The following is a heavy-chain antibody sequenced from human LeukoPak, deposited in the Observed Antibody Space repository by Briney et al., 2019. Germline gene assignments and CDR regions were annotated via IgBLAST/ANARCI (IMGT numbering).Heavy chain of an antibody. Sequence: ASVRVSSTLSVHTLTTLSMHWVRQAPGKGLEWMGGFDPQQRKYVNAQNFEGRITMTEDTSADTAYMEVTSVTSEDTAIYYCATALITPQTLLWYLDLWGRGTLATVSP. V-gene: IGHV1-24*01. CDR1: VHTLTTLS. CDR3: ATALITPQTLLWYLDL. D-gene: IGHD2-21*02. J-gene: IGHJ2*01. CDR2: FDPQQRKY.